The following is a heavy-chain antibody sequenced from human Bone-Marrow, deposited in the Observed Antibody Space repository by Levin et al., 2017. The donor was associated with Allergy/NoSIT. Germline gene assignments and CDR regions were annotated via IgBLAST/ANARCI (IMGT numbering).Heavy chain of an antibody. CDR1: GGSISSNNW. CDR2: IHHGGGT. J-gene: IGHJ6*03. CDR3: ARQPIWSGNFPNSYMDV. Sequence: SETLSLTCAVSGGSISSNNWWSWVRQSPERGLEWIGEIHHGGGTNYNPSLKSRVTISVDKSNNHFSLELSSVTAADTAVYYCARQPIWSGNFPNSYMDVWGKGATVTVSS. V-gene: IGHV4-4*02. D-gene: IGHD3-3*01.